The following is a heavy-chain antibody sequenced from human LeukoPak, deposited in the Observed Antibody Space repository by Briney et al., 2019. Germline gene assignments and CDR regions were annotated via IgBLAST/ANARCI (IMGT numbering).Heavy chain of an antibody. D-gene: IGHD2-2*02. V-gene: IGHV3-23*01. CDR2: ISGSSSHT. CDR3: AKEHDYTNAAPEWGFDS. Sequence: PAGSLRLSCAASGFTFSVYAMSWVRQAPGKGLEWVSGISGSSSHTKDADFVRGRFTIYRDNSRNTLFLQLNSLTAEDTAVYYCAKEHDYTNAAPEWGFDSWGQGSLVIVSS. J-gene: IGHJ4*02. CDR1: GFTFSVYA.